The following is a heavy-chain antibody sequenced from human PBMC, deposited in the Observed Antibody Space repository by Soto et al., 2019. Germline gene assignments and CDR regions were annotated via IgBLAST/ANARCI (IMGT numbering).Heavy chain of an antibody. Sequence: QVQLVQSGAEVKKPGSSVKVSCKASGGTFSSHTITWVRQAPGQGLEWMGRIIPILDLANYAQKFQGRVTISADKSTSTAYMELSSLRSDDTAVYYCAGAVVSLDYWGQGTLVTVSS. D-gene: IGHD2-15*01. CDR1: GGTFSSHT. J-gene: IGHJ4*02. CDR3: AGAVVSLDY. CDR2: IIPILDLA. V-gene: IGHV1-69*02.